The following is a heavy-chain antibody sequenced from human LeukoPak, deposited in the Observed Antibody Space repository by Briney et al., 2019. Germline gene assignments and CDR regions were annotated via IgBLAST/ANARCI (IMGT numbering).Heavy chain of an antibody. D-gene: IGHD2-15*01. Sequence: GGSLRLSCAASGLTFDDYAMHWVRQAPGKGLEWVSGISWNSGSIGYADSVKGRFTISRDNAKNSLYLQMNSLRAEDTALYYCAKGVVRYWYFDLWGRGTLVTVSS. J-gene: IGHJ2*01. CDR1: GLTFDDYA. CDR2: ISWNSGSI. CDR3: AKGVVRYWYFDL. V-gene: IGHV3-9*01.